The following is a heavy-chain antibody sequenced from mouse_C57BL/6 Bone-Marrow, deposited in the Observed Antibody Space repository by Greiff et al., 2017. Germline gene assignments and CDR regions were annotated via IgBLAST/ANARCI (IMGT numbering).Heavy chain of an antibody. J-gene: IGHJ4*01. CDR1: GYTFTSYW. Sequence: QVQLQQPGTELVKPGASVKLSCKASGYTFTSYWMHWVKQRPGQGLEWIGNINPSNGGTNYNEKFKSKATLTVDKSSSTAYMQLRRLTSEDSAVYYCARPTNYGSSYDYAMDYWGQGTSVTVSS. V-gene: IGHV1-53*01. D-gene: IGHD1-1*01. CDR2: INPSNGGT. CDR3: ARPTNYGSSYDYAMDY.